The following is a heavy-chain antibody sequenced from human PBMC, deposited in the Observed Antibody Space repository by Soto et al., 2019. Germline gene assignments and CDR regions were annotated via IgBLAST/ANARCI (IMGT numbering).Heavy chain of an antibody. CDR2: LYYSGST. CDR3: ARSIAVAGWGH. D-gene: IGHD6-19*01. Sequence: QVQLQESGPGLVKPSQTLSLTCTVSSGSISSGGYYWSWIRQHPGKGLEWIGYLYYSGSTYYNPSLKSRVTLSVDTSKNQCSLKLSSVTAADTAVYYCARSIAVAGWGHWGQGTLVTVSS. CDR1: SGSISSGGYY. V-gene: IGHV4-31*03. J-gene: IGHJ4*02.